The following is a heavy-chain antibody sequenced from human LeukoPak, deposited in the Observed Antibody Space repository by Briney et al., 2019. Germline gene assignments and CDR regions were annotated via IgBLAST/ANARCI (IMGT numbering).Heavy chain of an antibody. CDR3: AGEYPYYFDY. D-gene: IGHD2-2*02. V-gene: IGHV3-30-3*01. CDR1: GFTFSSYA. CDR2: ISYDGSNK. Sequence: GGSLRLSCAASGFTFSSYAMHWVRQAPGKGLEWVAVISYDGSNKYYADSVKGRFTISRDNSKNTLYLQLSSLRAGDTALYYCAGEYPYYFDYWGQGTLVTVSS. J-gene: IGHJ4*02.